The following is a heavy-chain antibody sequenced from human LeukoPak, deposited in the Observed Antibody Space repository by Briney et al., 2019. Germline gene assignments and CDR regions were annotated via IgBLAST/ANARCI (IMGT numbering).Heavy chain of an antibody. Sequence: SVKVSCKASGGTFSRFTISWVRQAPGQGFEWMGGITPIFGAANFAQKFQGRVSITADESTSTAFMELSSLRSEDTAVYYCAREWGLESSGYYYAYWGQGTLVTVSS. D-gene: IGHD3-22*01. CDR3: AREWGLESSGYYYAY. CDR1: GGTFSRFT. V-gene: IGHV1-69*13. CDR2: ITPIFGAA. J-gene: IGHJ4*02.